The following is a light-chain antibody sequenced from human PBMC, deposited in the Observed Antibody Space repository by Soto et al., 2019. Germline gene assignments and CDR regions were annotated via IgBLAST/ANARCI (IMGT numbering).Light chain of an antibody. J-gene: IGKJ2*01. CDR3: QESFSTLHT. V-gene: IGKV1-39*01. Sequence: DIQMTQSPSSLSASVGDRVIITCGASQSISSYLNWYQQIPGKAPKVLIYAASTLLSGVPSRFSGSGSGTDFTLTISSLQPEDFATYYCQESFSTLHTFGQGTKV. CDR2: AAS. CDR1: QSISSY.